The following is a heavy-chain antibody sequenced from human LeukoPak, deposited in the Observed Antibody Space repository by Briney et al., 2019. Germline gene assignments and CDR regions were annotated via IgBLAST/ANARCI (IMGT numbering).Heavy chain of an antibody. CDR2: IYTSGST. Sequence: PSETLSLTCAVYGGSISSYYWSWIRQPAGKGLEWIGRIYTSGSTNYNPSLKSRVTMSVDTSKNQFSLKLSSVTAADTAVYYCARLVVVPAAKSVGYYYMDVWGKGTTVTVSS. CDR1: GGSISSYY. J-gene: IGHJ6*03. CDR3: ARLVVVPAAKSVGYYYMDV. V-gene: IGHV4-59*10. D-gene: IGHD2-2*01.